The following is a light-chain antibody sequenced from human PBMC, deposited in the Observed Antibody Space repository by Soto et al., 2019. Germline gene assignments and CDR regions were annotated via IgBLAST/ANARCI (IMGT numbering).Light chain of an antibody. CDR2: KAS. CDR3: QQYNNYWT. Sequence: DIQMTQSPSTLSASVGDRVTITCQASQSISDWLAWYQQRPGKAPKLLIYKASNLQNGVPSRFSGSGSGTEFSLTITSLQPDDFATYYCQQYNNYWTFGQGTKVENK. J-gene: IGKJ1*01. V-gene: IGKV1-5*03. CDR1: QSISDW.